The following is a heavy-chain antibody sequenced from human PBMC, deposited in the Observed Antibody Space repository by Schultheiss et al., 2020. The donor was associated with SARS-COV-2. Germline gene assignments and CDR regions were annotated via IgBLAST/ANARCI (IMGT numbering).Heavy chain of an antibody. CDR2: IYYSGST. CDR1: GGSISSGGYY. Sequence: SETLSLTCTVSGGSISSGGYYWSWIRQHPGKGLEWIGYIYYSGSTNYNPSLKSRVTMSVDTSKNQFSLKLTSVTAADTAVYYCARGDRGGGDYGMDVWGQGTTVTVSS. D-gene: IGHD3-16*01. V-gene: IGHV4-61*08. J-gene: IGHJ6*02. CDR3: ARGDRGGGDYGMDV.